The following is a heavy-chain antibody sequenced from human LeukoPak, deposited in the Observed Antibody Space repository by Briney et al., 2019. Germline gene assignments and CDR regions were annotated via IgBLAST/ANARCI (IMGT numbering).Heavy chain of an antibody. CDR2: IIPIFGTA. V-gene: IGHV1-69*06. Sequence: SVKGSCKASGGTFSSYAISWVRQAPGQGLEWMGGIIPIFGTANYAQKFQGRVTITADKSTSTAYMELSSLRSEDTAVYYCARGGKYCSSTSCPDARDWFDPWGQGTLVTVSS. D-gene: IGHD2-2*01. CDR1: GGTFSSYA. J-gene: IGHJ5*02. CDR3: ARGGKYCSSTSCPDARDWFDP.